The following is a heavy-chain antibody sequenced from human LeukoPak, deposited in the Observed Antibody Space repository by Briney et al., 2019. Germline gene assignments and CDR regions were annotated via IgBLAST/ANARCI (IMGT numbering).Heavy chain of an antibody. V-gene: IGHV3-11*05. J-gene: IGHJ5*02. CDR1: GFTFSDYY. Sequence: PGGSLRLSCAASGFTFSDYYMSWIRQATGKGLEWVSYISSSSSYTNYADSVKGRFTISRDNAKNSLYLQMNSLRAEDTAVYYCARDGCSGGSCYPGNWFDPWGQGTLVTVPS. D-gene: IGHD2-15*01. CDR2: ISSSSSYT. CDR3: ARDGCSGGSCYPGNWFDP.